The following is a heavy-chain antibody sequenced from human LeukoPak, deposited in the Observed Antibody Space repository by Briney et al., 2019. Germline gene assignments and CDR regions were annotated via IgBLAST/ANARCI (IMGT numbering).Heavy chain of an antibody. CDR2: ISSSSSYI. D-gene: IGHD3-3*01. CDR3: ARGDYGFWSGYYNTGSGFDY. CDR1: GFTFSSYS. Sequence: GGSLRLSCAASGFTFSSYSMNWVRQAPGKGLGWVSSISSSSSYIYYADSVKGRFTISRDNAKNSLYLQMNSLRAEDTAVYYCARGDYGFWSGYYNTGSGFDYWGQGTLVTVSS. J-gene: IGHJ4*02. V-gene: IGHV3-21*01.